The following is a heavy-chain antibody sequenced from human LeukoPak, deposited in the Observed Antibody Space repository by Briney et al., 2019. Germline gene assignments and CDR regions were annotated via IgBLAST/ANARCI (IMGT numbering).Heavy chain of an antibody. CDR3: ARDYVQDY. D-gene: IGHD3-16*01. Sequence: PGGSLRLSCAASGFTFSSYAMSWVRQAPGKGLEWVSAISGSGGSTYYADSVKGRFTISRDNAKNSLHLQMNSLRDEDTAVYYCARDYVQDYWGQGTLVTVSS. CDR1: GFTFSSYA. CDR2: ISGSGGST. V-gene: IGHV3-23*01. J-gene: IGHJ4*02.